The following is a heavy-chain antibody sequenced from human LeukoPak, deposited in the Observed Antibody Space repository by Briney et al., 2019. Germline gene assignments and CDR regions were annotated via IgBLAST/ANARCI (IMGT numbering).Heavy chain of an antibody. CDR3: ATADKWEPLDY. J-gene: IGHJ4*02. CDR2: FEPEDGEP. CDR1: GNSLRDTS. Sequence: ASVKVSCKVSGNSLRDTSIHWVRQAPGQWLEWMGGFEPEDGEPIFAQTFQGRLSTTEDTSTDTAHMELSSLTVEDTAVYYCATADKWEPLDYWGQGTLVTVSS. V-gene: IGHV1-24*01. D-gene: IGHD1-26*01.